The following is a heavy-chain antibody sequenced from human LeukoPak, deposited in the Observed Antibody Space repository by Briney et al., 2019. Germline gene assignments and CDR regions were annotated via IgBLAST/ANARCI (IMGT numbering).Heavy chain of an antibody. CDR3: ARGGGSDLASGMDV. D-gene: IGHD6-25*01. J-gene: IGHJ6*02. CDR2: VYYSGST. Sequence: SETLSLTCTVSGGSLSGFYWSWIRQPPGKGLEWIGYVYYSGSTTYNPSLKSRVTIAVDTSKNQFSLRLGSVTAADTAVYYCARGGGSDLASGMDVWGQGTTVTVSS. CDR1: GGSLSGFY. V-gene: IGHV4-59*01.